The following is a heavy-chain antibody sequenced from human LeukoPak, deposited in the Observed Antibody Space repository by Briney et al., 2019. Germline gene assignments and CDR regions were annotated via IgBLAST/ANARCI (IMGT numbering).Heavy chain of an antibody. Sequence: PGGSLRLSCAVSGFSFTNFWMSWVRQAPGRGLEWVANIHPEGNEKYHVESVKGRFTISRDNTKNLLFLQTNGLRVEDTAVYYCARGDAFSGDYWGQGTLVTVSS. J-gene: IGHJ4*02. V-gene: IGHV3-7*04. CDR3: ARGDAFSGDY. CDR1: GFSFTNFW. CDR2: IHPEGNEK.